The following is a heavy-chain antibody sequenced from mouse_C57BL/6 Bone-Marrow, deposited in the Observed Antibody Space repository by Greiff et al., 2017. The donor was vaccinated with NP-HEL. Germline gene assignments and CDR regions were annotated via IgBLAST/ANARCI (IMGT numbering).Heavy chain of an antibody. CDR2: YPGSGNTY. J-gene: IGHJ2*01. CDR1: YTFTDYYM. CDR3: LVVENFDY. D-gene: IGHD1-1*01. V-gene: IGHV1-83*01. Sequence: VQLKQSGPELVKPGASVKMSCKASGYTFTDYYMHWVKQKPGKGLEWIGEIYPGSGNTYYNEKFKGKATLTADTSSSTAYMQLSSLTSEDSAVYFCALVVENFDYWGQGTTLTVSS.